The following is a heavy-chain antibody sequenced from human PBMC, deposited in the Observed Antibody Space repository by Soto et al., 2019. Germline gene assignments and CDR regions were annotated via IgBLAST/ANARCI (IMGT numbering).Heavy chain of an antibody. J-gene: IGHJ4*02. Sequence: ASVKVSCKASGYTFTSYGISWVRQAPGQGLEWMGWISAYNGNTNYAQKLQGRVTMTTDTSTSTAYMELRSLRSDDTAVYYCARTQLYSGYDYLDYIDYWGQGTLVTVSS. CDR2: ISAYNGNT. D-gene: IGHD5-12*01. CDR1: GYTFTSYG. V-gene: IGHV1-18*01. CDR3: ARTQLYSGYDYLDYIDY.